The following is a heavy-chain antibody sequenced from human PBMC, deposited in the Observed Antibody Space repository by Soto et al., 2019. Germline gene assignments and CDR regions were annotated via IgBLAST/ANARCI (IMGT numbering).Heavy chain of an antibody. J-gene: IGHJ4*02. CDR3: TRGYSGYDYSYYFDY. D-gene: IGHD5-12*01. CDR2: IRSKANSYAT. Sequence: PGGSLRLSCAASGFTFSGSAMHWVRQASGKGLEWVGRIRSKANSYATAYAASVKGRFTISRDDSKNTAYLQMNSLKTEDTAVYCCTRGYSGYDYSYYFDYWGQGTLVTVSS. V-gene: IGHV3-73*01. CDR1: GFTFSGSA.